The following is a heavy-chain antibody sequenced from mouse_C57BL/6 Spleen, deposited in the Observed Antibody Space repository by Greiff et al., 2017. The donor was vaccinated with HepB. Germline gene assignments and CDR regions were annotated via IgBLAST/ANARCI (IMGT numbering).Heavy chain of an antibody. J-gene: IGHJ3*01. CDR2: INPNYGTT. Sequence: EVKLQESGPELVKPGASVKISCKASGYSFTDHNMNWVKQSNGKSLEWIGVINPNYGTTSYNQKFKGKATLTVDQASSTAYMQLNSLTSEDSAVYYCAIGAADGYYPIAYWGQGTLVTVSA. CDR1: GYSFTDHN. D-gene: IGHD2-3*01. CDR3: AIGAADGYYPIAY. V-gene: IGHV1-39*01.